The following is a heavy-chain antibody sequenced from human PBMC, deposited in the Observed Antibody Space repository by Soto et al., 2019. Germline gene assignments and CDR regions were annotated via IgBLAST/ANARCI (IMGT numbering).Heavy chain of an antibody. D-gene: IGHD6-19*01. CDR2: ISYDGSNK. J-gene: IGHJ3*02. V-gene: IGHV3-30*18. CDR3: AKVNRVAVAGDDAFDI. Sequence: QVQLVESGGGVVQPGRSLRLSCAASGFTFSSYGMHWVRQAPGKGLEWVAVISYDGSNKYYADSVKGRFTISRDNSKNTLYLQMNSLRAEDTAVYYCAKVNRVAVAGDDAFDIWGQGTMVTVSS. CDR1: GFTFSSYG.